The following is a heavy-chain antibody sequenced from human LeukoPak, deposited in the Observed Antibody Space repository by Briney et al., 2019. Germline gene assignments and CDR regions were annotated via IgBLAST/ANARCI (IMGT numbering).Heavy chain of an antibody. J-gene: IGHJ4*02. CDR1: GFTFNSYA. V-gene: IGHV3-23*01. Sequence: GRSLRLSCAASGFTFNSYAMSWVRQAPGKGLQWVSAISGSGGSTYYADSVKGRFTISRDNSKNTLYLQMNSLRAEDTAVYYCAKVCNWNYNDYWGQGTLVTVSS. CDR3: AKVCNWNYNDY. CDR2: ISGSGGST. D-gene: IGHD2/OR15-2a*01.